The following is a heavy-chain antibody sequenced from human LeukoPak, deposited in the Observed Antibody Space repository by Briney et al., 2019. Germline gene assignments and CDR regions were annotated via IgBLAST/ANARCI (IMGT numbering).Heavy chain of an antibody. V-gene: IGHV4-39*07. CDR3: ARYSSGRLDY. Sequence: SETLSLTCTVSGGSISSSSYYWGWIRQPPGKGLEWIGSIYYSGSTCYNPSLKSRVTMSVDKSKNQLSLSLSSVTAADTAVYYCARYSSGRLDYWGQGTLVTVSS. D-gene: IGHD6-19*01. CDR1: GGSISSSSYY. J-gene: IGHJ4*02. CDR2: IYYSGST.